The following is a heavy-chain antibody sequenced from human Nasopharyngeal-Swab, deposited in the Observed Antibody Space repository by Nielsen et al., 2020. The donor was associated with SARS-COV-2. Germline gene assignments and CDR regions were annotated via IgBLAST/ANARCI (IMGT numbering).Heavy chain of an antibody. CDR3: ARDPITMVQGGLNWFDP. CDR1: GFIFHNFA. V-gene: IGHV3-23*01. J-gene: IGHJ5*02. CDR2: LSASGVNT. D-gene: IGHD3-10*01. Sequence: GGSLRLSCAASGFIFHNFAMTWVRQAPGKGLEWVSALSASGVNTYYADSVKGRFTISRDNRQNTLYLQMNSLRVDDTAVYYCARDPITMVQGGLNWFDPWGQGTLVTVSS.